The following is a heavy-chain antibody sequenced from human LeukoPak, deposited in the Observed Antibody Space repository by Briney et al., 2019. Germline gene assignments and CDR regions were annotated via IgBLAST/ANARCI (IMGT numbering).Heavy chain of an antibody. J-gene: IGHJ4*02. CDR1: GGSISSGGYS. CDR2: IYHSGST. V-gene: IGHV4-30-2*01. D-gene: IGHD2-2*01. CDR3: PRAAPGSVCTSCPGAAPFGL. Sequence: SQTLSLTCAVSGGSISSGGYSWSWIRQPPGKGLEWIGYIYHSGSTYYNPSLKSRVTISVDRSKNQFSLKLSSVTAADTAVYSCPRAAPGSVCTSCPGAAPFGLRGQGNPGHRPL.